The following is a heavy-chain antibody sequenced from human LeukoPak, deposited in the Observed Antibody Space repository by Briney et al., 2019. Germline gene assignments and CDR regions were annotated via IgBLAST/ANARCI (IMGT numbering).Heavy chain of an antibody. D-gene: IGHD1-14*01. CDR1: GFTFSSYA. V-gene: IGHV3-64D*06. CDR2: ISSNGGST. CDR3: VKDHESGEPRGRYYYYGMDV. Sequence: GGSLRLSCSASGFTFSSYAMHWVRQAPGKGLEYVSAISSNGGSTYYADSVKGRFTISRDNSKNTLYLQMSSLRAEDTAVYYCVKDHESGEPRGRYYYYGMDVWGKGTTVTVSS. J-gene: IGHJ6*04.